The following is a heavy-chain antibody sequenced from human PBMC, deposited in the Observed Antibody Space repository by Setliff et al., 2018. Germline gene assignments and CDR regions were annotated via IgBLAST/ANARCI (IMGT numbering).Heavy chain of an antibody. CDR1: GFNFRIYA. CDR2: VNTDGVTT. J-gene: IGHJ3*01. V-gene: IGHV3-23*03. Sequence: ASVKVSCTASGFNFRIYAMSWVRQAPGKGLEWVSIVNTDGVTTYYADSVRGRFTISRDNSRDTVYLQMNSLRAEDTAVYFCAKAGYSGSQAGRGDALDVWGHGTMVTVSS. CDR3: AKAGYSGSQAGRGDALDV. D-gene: IGHD1-26*01.